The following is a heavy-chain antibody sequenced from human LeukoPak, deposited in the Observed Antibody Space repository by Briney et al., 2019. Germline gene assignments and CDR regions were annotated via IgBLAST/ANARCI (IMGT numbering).Heavy chain of an antibody. V-gene: IGHV3-74*01. J-gene: IGHJ4*02. CDR3: ARDRGYTQDY. Sequence: PGGSLRLSCAASGFTFRTYFMHWVRQAPGKGLGWVSHIKSDGYSTTYADSVKGPFTISRDNAKNTLYLQMNSLRAEDTAVYYCARDRGYTQDYWGQGALVTVAS. CDR1: GFTFRTYF. D-gene: IGHD5-12*01. CDR2: IKSDGYST.